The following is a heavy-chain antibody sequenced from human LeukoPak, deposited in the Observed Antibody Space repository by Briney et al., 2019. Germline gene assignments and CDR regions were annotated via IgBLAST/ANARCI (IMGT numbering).Heavy chain of an antibody. Sequence: KPSETLSLTCTVSGGSISSSSYYWGWIRQPPGKGLEWIGSIYYSGSTYYNPSLKSRVTISVDTSKNQFSLKLSSVTAADTAVYYCASVPFKNWGMIDYWGQGTLVTVSS. CDR1: GGSISSSSYY. V-gene: IGHV4-39*01. CDR2: IYYSGST. J-gene: IGHJ4*02. CDR3: ASVPFKNWGMIDY. D-gene: IGHD7-27*01.